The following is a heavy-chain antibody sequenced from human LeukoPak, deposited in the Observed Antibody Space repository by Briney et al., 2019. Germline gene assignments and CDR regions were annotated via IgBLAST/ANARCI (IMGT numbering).Heavy chain of an antibody. Sequence: SLRLSCTASGFTFGDYAMSWFRQAPGKGLEWVGFIRSKAYGGTTEYAASVKGRFTISRDDSKSIAYLHMNSLKTEDTAVYYCTREDWFGELFPFDYWGQGTLVTVSS. J-gene: IGHJ4*02. D-gene: IGHD3-10*01. CDR3: TREDWFGELFPFDY. CDR1: GFTFGDYA. V-gene: IGHV3-49*03. CDR2: IRSKAYGGTT.